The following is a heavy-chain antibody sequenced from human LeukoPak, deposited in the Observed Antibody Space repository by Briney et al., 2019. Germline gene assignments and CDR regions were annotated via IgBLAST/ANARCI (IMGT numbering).Heavy chain of an antibody. CDR2: FYYSVRT. CDR3: ARLFWMGATGYFDL. D-gene: IGHD1-26*01. J-gene: IGHJ2*01. V-gene: IGHV4-59*01. CDR1: GGSISNYY. Sequence: SETLSLTCNVSGGSISNYYWSWIRQPPGKGLEWIGYFYYSVRTNYNPSLTRRVTMPVDTSKTQFSLKLSSVTAADTAVYYCARLFWMGATGYFDLWGRGTLVTVSS.